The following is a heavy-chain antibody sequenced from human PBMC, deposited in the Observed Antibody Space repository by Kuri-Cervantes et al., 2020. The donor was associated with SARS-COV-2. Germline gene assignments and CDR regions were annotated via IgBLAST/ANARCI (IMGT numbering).Heavy chain of an antibody. J-gene: IGHJ6*03. CDR2: INHSGNT. V-gene: IGHV4-34*01. D-gene: IGHD2-2*01. CDR1: GGSFSGYY. Sequence: SQTLSLTCAVYGGSFSGYYWSWIRQPPGKGLEWIGEINHSGNTNYHPSLKRRVTISVDTSKNQFSLKLSSVTAADTAVYYCARGLCCSSNSCNYYYYMDVWGKGTTVTVSS. CDR3: ARGLCCSSNSCNYYYYMDV.